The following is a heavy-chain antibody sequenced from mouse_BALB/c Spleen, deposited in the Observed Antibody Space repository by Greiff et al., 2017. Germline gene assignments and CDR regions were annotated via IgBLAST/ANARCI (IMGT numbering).Heavy chain of an antibody. V-gene: IGHV5-4*02. Sequence: EVMLVESGGGLVKPGGSLKLSCAASGFTFSDYYMYWVRQTPEKRLEWVATISDGGSYTYYPDSVKGRFTISRDNAKNNLYLQMSSLTSEDTAMYYCARDYDYDNAMDYWGQGTSVTVSS. CDR1: GFTFSDYY. J-gene: IGHJ4*01. D-gene: IGHD2-4*01. CDR3: ARDYDYDNAMDY. CDR2: ISDGGSYT.